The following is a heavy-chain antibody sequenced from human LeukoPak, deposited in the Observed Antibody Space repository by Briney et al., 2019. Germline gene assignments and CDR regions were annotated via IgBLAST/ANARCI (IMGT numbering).Heavy chain of an antibody. D-gene: IGHD3-3*01. J-gene: IGHJ5*02. CDR1: GFTFSIYT. CDR3: ARDGYQVPTTFGTFDP. CDR2: ISAGSRHI. Sequence: GGSLRLSCEASGFTFSIYTMNWVRQAPGKGLEWVSLISAGSRHIYYADSLRGRFTISRDDAKNSLYLQMNSLRAEDTAVYYCARDGYQVPTTFGTFDPWGQGTLVTVSS. V-gene: IGHV3-21*01.